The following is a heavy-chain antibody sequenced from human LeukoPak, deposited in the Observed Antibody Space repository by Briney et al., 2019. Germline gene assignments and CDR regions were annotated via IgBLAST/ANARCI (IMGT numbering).Heavy chain of an antibody. D-gene: IGHD3-10*02. CDR2: INPNSGGT. V-gene: IGHV1-2*02. J-gene: IGHJ4*02. CDR3: ARDPRLDLFEDYFDY. Sequence: ASVKVSCKASGYTFTGYYMHWVRQAPGQGLEWMGWINPNSGGTNYAQKFQGRVTMTRDTSISTAYMELSRLRSDDTAVYYCARDPRLDLFEDYFDYWDQGTLVTVSS. CDR1: GYTFTGYY.